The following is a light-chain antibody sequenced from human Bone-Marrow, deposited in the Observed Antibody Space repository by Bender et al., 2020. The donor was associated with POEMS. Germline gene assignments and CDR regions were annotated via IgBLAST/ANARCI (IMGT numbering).Light chain of an antibody. J-gene: IGLJ3*02. CDR3: CSSGGSRSWV. Sequence: QSALTQPASVSGSPGQSVTISCTGTSNYNLVYCYQQHPHKAPELLISEATKRPSGVSDRFSGSKSGNTASLTISGLQADDEADYYCCSSGGSRSWVFGGGTKLTVL. CDR1: SNYNL. V-gene: IGLV2-23*01. CDR2: EAT.